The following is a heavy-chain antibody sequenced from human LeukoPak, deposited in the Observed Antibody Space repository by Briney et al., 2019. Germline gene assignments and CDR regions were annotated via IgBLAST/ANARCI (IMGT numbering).Heavy chain of an antibody. V-gene: IGHV4-4*02. CDR3: ARDGRFPPEVLPRYFDY. J-gene: IGHJ4*02. D-gene: IGHD1-26*01. Sequence: SETLSLTCAVSSDSISSTYWWTWVRQPPGKGLEWIGEIYHSGSTNYNPSLKSRLTISVDKSKNQFSLKLSSVTAADTAVYYCARDGRFPPEVLPRYFDYWGQGTLVTVSS. CDR1: SDSISSTYW. CDR2: IYHSGST.